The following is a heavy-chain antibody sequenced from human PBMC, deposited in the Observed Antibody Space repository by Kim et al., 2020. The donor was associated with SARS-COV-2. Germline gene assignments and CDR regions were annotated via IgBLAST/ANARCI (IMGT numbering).Heavy chain of an antibody. J-gene: IGHJ3*02. V-gene: IGHV4-31*02. D-gene: IGHD2-21*01. Sequence: SRVTISVDTSKNQFSLKLSSVTAADTAVYYCARDRLLNCGGDCYHDAFDIWGQGTMVTVSS. CDR3: ARDRLLNCGGDCYHDAFDI.